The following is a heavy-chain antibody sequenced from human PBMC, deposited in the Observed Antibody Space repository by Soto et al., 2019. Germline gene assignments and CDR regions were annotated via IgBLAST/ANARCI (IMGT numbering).Heavy chain of an antibody. V-gene: IGHV1-18*01. Sequence: QVQLVQSGPEVKKPGASVKVSCKASGYAFISYGITWVRQAPGQGLEWVGWILAYNGNTNYAQKFQGRVTMTTDTSTTTAYMELSSLRSDDTAVYYCAKGYPGPPSYDAVDIWGQGTMVTVSS. D-gene: IGHD1-1*01. CDR2: ILAYNGNT. CDR3: AKGYPGPPSYDAVDI. CDR1: GYAFISYG. J-gene: IGHJ3*02.